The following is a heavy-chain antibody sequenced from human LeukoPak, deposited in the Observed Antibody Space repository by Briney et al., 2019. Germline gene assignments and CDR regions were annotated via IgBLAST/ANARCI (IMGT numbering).Heavy chain of an antibody. CDR2: INHSGST. Sequence: SETLSLTCSVSGGSISGYYWSWIRQPPGKGLEWIGEINHSGSTNYNPSLKSRVTISVDTSKNQFSLKLSSVTAADTAVYYCARLTKNDSGSFRFGKKKRGYMDVWGKGTTVTISS. CDR1: GGSISGYY. CDR3: ARLTKNDSGSFRFGKKKRGYMDV. J-gene: IGHJ6*03. D-gene: IGHD3-10*01. V-gene: IGHV4-34*01.